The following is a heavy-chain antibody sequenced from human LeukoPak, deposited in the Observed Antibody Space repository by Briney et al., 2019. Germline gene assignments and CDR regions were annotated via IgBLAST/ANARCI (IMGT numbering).Heavy chain of an antibody. CDR1: GGSISSGDYY. V-gene: IGHV4-30-4*01. D-gene: IGHD4-23*01. CDR2: IYYSGST. J-gene: IGHJ4*02. Sequence: PSETLSLTCTVSGGSISSGDYYWSWIRQPPGKGLEWIGYIYYSGSTYYNPSLKSRVTISVDTSKNQFSLKLSSVTAADTAVYYCARDLLNEGNHLDYWGQGTLVTVSS. CDR3: ARDLLNEGNHLDY.